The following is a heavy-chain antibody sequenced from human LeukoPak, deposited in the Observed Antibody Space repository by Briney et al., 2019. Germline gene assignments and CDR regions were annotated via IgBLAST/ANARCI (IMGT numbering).Heavy chain of an antibody. D-gene: IGHD1-26*01. V-gene: IGHV1-2*06. CDR3: ARAGSGRNFDY. CDR2: INPNSGGT. CDR1: GYTFTGYY. Sequence: ASVKVSCKASGYTFTGYYIHWARQAPGQGLEWMGRINPNSGGTNYAQRFQGRVTVTRDTSISTAYMELSRLRSDDTAVYYCARAGSGRNFDYWGQGTLVTVSS. J-gene: IGHJ4*02.